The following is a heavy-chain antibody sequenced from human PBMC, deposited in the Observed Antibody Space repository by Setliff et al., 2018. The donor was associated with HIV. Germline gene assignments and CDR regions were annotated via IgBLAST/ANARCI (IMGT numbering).Heavy chain of an antibody. Sequence: RPGGSLRLSCAASGFTFDDYGMTWVRQAPGKGLEWVSGINWNGGGTGYADSVQGRFTISRDNAKNSLYLQMNSLRAEDTALYYCAREGGMVRGALYYYYYYYMGVWGKGTTVTVSS. CDR1: GFTFDDYG. V-gene: IGHV3-20*04. CDR3: AREGGMVRGALYYYYYYYMGV. J-gene: IGHJ6*03. D-gene: IGHD3-10*01. CDR2: INWNGGGT.